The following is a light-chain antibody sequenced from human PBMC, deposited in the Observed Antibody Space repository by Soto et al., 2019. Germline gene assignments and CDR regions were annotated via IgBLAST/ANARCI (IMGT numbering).Light chain of an antibody. CDR3: QQYDSYWT. J-gene: IGKJ1*01. CDR1: QSVRSW. CDR2: DAS. Sequence: IQMTQSPSTLSASVGDRVTITCRASQSVRSWLAWYQQKPGRAPKFLIYDASSLESGVPSRFSGSGSGTEFTLTISNLQPDDFATYYCQQYDSYWTFGQGTKVDIK. V-gene: IGKV1-5*01.